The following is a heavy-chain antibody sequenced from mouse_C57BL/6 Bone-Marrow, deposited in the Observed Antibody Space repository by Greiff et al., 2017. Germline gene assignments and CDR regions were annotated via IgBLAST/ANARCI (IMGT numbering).Heavy chain of an antibody. Sequence: VQLKESGPELVKPGASVKISCKASGYSFTGYYMNWVKQSPEKSLEWIGEINPSTGGTTYNQKFKAKATLTVDKSSSTAYMQLKSLTSEDSAVYYWASLYYDYDRYFDVWGTGTTVTVSS. CDR3: ASLYYDYDRYFDV. CDR1: GYSFTGYY. D-gene: IGHD2-4*01. J-gene: IGHJ1*03. CDR2: INPSTGGT. V-gene: IGHV1-42*01.